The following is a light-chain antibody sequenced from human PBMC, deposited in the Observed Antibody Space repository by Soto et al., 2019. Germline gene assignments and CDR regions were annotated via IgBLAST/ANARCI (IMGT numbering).Light chain of an antibody. CDR2: EAS. J-gene: IGLJ2*01. CDR1: SSDVGRFHL. CDR3: CSYAGSSAFVV. Sequence: QSALTQPASVSGSPGQSITISCTGTSSDVGRFHLVSWYQHHPGKAPKLIIFEASKRPSGVSNRFSGSKSGNTASLTISGLQAEDEGDYYCCSYAGSSAFVVFGGGTQLTVL. V-gene: IGLV2-23*02.